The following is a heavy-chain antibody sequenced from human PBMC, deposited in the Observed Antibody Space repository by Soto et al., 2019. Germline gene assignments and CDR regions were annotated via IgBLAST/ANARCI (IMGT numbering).Heavy chain of an antibody. Sequence: GASVKVSCKASGGTFSSYAISWVRQAPGQGLEWMGGIIPIFGTANYAQKFQGRVTITADESTSAAYMELSSLRSEDTAVYYCARGAEDRAHDSSSSVRAFDYWGQGTLVTVSS. CDR3: ARGAEDRAHDSSSSVRAFDY. CDR1: GGTFSSYA. D-gene: IGHD6-6*01. V-gene: IGHV1-69*13. CDR2: IIPIFGTA. J-gene: IGHJ4*02.